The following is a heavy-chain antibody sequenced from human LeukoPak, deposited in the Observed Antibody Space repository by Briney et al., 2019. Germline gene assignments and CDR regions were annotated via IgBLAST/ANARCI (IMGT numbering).Heavy chain of an antibody. CDR2: IYTREST. D-gene: IGHD3-16*01. V-gene: IGHV4-4*07. CDR3: ARARAAANTYADY. J-gene: IGHJ4*02. Sequence: PSETLSLTCTVSGGSMYNYYWTWIRQSAGKGLEWIGRIYTRESTYYNPSLKSRVTMSIDTSKNQFSLKLSSVTAADTAIYYCARARAAANTYADYWGQGTLVTVSS. CDR1: GGSMYNYY.